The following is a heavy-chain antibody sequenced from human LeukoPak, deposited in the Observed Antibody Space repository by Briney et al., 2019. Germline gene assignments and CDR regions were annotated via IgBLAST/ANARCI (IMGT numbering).Heavy chain of an antibody. J-gene: IGHJ3*02. V-gene: IGHV3-30*02. CDR1: GFTFSSYG. D-gene: IGHD3-22*01. Sequence: PGGSLRLSCAASGFTFSSYGVHWVRQAPGKGLQWVAFIQYDGSNEYYADSVKGRFTISRDNSKNMLYLQMNSLRAEDTAVYYCARGGTMYYYDSSGAFDIWGQGTMVTVSS. CDR2: IQYDGSNE. CDR3: ARGGTMYYYDSSGAFDI.